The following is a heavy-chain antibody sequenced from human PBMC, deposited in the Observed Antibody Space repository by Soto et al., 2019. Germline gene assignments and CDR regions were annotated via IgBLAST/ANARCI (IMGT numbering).Heavy chain of an antibody. V-gene: IGHV5-51*01. CDR2: IYPADSDT. CDR1: GYSFSNYW. J-gene: IGHJ4*02. CDR3: ARSWNDFGTYGAFDY. Sequence: ESLKISCKISGYSFSNYWLAWVRQMPGKGLELMGLIYPADSDTRYSTSFQGQVTISADKSITTAYLHWSNLKASDTAMYYCARSWNDFGTYGAFDYWGQGTRVTVS. D-gene: IGHD4-4*01.